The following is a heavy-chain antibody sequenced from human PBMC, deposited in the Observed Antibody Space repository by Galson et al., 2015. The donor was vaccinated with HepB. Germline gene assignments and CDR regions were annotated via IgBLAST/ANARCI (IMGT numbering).Heavy chain of an antibody. V-gene: IGHV2-5*02. D-gene: IGHD2-2*02. CDR2: IYWDDEQ. CDR3: AHRLDTQERYFDL. J-gene: IGHJ2*01. Sequence: PALVKPTQTLTLTCNFSGFSLNVRGVGVGWIRQPPGKALEWLAVIYWDDEQRYSPSLRSRLTITKDSSKNQVVLTMTNMDPVDTATYYCAHRLDTQERYFDLWGRGTLVTVSS. CDR1: GFSLNVRGVG.